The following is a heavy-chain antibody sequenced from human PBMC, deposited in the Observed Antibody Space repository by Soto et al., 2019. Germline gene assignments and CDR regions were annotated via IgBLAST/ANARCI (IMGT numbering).Heavy chain of an antibody. CDR1: GGSISSSSYY. CDR2: IYYSGST. D-gene: IGHD3-22*01. V-gene: IGHV4-39*01. J-gene: IGHJ4*02. Sequence: PSETLSLTCTVSGGSISSSSYYWGWIRQPPGKGLEWIGSIYYSGSTYYNPSLKSRVTISVDTSKNQFSLKLSSVTAADTAVYYCARRASYYDSSGYYFTYYFDYWGQGTLVTVSS. CDR3: ARRASYYDSSGYYFTYYFDY.